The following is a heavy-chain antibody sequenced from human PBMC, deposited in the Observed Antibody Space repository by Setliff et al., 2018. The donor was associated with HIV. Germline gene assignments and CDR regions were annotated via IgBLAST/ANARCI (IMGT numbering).Heavy chain of an antibody. Sequence: PGESLKISCRGSGYSFTNSWIGWVRQMPGKGLEWMGFIYPGDSHTTYSPSFQGQVTISVDTSVSTAYLQWSSLKASDTAMYYCARLKDVVLMVNDFWGQGTLVTVSS. D-gene: IGHD2-8*01. CDR3: ARLKDVVLMVNDF. CDR2: IYPGDSHT. CDR1: GYSFTNSW. V-gene: IGHV5-51*01. J-gene: IGHJ4*02.